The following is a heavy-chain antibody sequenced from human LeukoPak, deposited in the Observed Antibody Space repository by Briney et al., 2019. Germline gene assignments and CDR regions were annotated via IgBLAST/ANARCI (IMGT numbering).Heavy chain of an antibody. J-gene: IGHJ4*02. D-gene: IGHD6-13*01. CDR3: ARWAAASSPRGGVLDY. CDR2: VSYSGST. V-gene: IGHV4-59*01. CDR1: GGSIGRYY. Sequence: PSETLSLTRIVSGGSIGRYYWTWIRQSPGKGLEWIGYVSYSGSTDYNPSLKSRVTVSVDTSKDQFSLKLLSVTAADTAIYYCARWAAASSPRGGVLDYWGQGTLVTVSS.